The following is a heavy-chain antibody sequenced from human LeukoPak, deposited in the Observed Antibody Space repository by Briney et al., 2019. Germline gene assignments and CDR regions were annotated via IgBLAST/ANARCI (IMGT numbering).Heavy chain of an antibody. CDR1: GGSVTSSSYY. CDR3: ARPAYSSGSLYYGMDV. V-gene: IGHV4-39*01. CDR2: IHYGGST. D-gene: IGHD6-19*01. J-gene: IGHJ6*02. Sequence: SETLSLTCSVSGGSVTSSSYYWAWIRQPPGKGLEWIGSIHYGGSTYYNPSLRGRVTIYGDTSKNQLSLRLYSVTAADTAVYYCARPAYSSGSLYYGMDVWGQGTTVTVSS.